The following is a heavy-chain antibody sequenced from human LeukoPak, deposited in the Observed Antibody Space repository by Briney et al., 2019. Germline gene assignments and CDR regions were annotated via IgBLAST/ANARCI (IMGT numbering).Heavy chain of an antibody. J-gene: IGHJ4*02. D-gene: IGHD4-17*01. CDR2: ISGSGGST. Sequence: GGSLRLSCAASGFTFGSYGMSWVRQAPGKGLEWVSAISGSGGSTYYADSVKGRFTISRDNSKNTLYLQMNSLRAEDTAVYYCARDQSYDYGDYVFDNWGQGTLVTVSS. CDR3: ARDQSYDYGDYVFDN. V-gene: IGHV3-23*01. CDR1: GFTFGSYG.